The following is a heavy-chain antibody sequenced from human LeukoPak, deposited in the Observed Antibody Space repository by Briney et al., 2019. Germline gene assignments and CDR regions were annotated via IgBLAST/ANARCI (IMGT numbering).Heavy chain of an antibody. CDR1: GYSFTSYW. CDR3: ASLPNWNYAGSDY. V-gene: IGHV5-51*01. Sequence: GESLKISCQGSGYSFTSYWIGWVRQMPGKGLEWMGIIYPGDSDTRYSPSFQGQVTISADKSISTAYLQWSSLKASDTAMYYCASLPNWNYAGSDYWGQGTLVTVSS. D-gene: IGHD1-7*01. CDR2: IYPGDSDT. J-gene: IGHJ4*02.